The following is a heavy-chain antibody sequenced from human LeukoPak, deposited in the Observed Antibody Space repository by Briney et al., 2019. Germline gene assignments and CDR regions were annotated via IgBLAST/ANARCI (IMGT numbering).Heavy chain of an antibody. V-gene: IGHV3-21*04. CDR3: AKEGTYYYDFDY. CDR2: ISSSSSYI. D-gene: IGHD3-22*01. Sequence: GGSLRLSCAASGFTFSSYSMNWVRQAPGKGLEWVSSISSSSSYIYYADSVKGRFTISRDNSKDTLYLQMNSLRAEDTAVYYCAKEGTYYYDFDYWGQGTLVTVSS. J-gene: IGHJ4*02. CDR1: GFTFSSYS.